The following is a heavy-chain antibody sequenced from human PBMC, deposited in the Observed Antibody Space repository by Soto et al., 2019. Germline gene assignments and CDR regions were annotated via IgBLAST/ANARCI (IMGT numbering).Heavy chain of an antibody. J-gene: IGHJ4*02. CDR2: IIPIFGTA. Sequence: WASVKVSCKASGGTFSSYAISWERQAPGQGLEWMGGIIPIFGTANYAQKFQGRVTITADESTSTAYMELSSLRSEDTAVYYCARPALRFLETNYFDYWGQGTLVTVSS. V-gene: IGHV1-69*13. D-gene: IGHD3-3*01. CDR1: GGTFSSYA. CDR3: ARPALRFLETNYFDY.